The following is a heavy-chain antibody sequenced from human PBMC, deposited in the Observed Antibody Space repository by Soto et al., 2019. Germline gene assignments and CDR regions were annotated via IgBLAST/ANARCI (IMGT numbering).Heavy chain of an antibody. Sequence: PGESLKISCKGSGYNFTSYWIIWVRQMPGKGLEWMGNIDPTDSFTNYSPSFQGHVTISTDKSMSTAYLQWDTLKASDTAMYYCARRGYDFWSGLDVWGQGTTVTVSS. CDR2: IDPTDSFT. CDR1: GYNFTSYW. CDR3: ARRGYDFWSGLDV. D-gene: IGHD3-3*01. V-gene: IGHV5-10-1*01. J-gene: IGHJ6*02.